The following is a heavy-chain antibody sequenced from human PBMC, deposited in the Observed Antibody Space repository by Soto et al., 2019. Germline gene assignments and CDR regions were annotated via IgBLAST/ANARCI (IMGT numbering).Heavy chain of an antibody. CDR2: TYFRSKWYN. Sequence: SQTLSLTCAISGDIVSSNTASWNWIRQSPSRGLEWLGRTYFRSKWYNDYAVSVKSRIIINPDTSNNQFSLQLNSVTPEDTAVYFSAKGDNLGPKTGYAFDPWGQGIMVTVSS. CDR3: AKGDNLGPKTGYAFDP. CDR1: GDIVSSNTAS. D-gene: IGHD5-12*01. V-gene: IGHV6-1*01. J-gene: IGHJ5*02.